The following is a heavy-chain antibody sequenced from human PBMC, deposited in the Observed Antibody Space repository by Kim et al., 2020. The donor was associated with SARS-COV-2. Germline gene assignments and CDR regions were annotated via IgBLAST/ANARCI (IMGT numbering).Heavy chain of an antibody. V-gene: IGHV3-30*18. Sequence: GGSLRLSCAASGFTFSSYGMHWVRQAPGKGLEWVAVISYDGSNKYYADSVKGRFTISRDNSKNTLYLQMNSLRAEDTAVYYCAKAAVPTMIDYHQYFQH. CDR1: GFTFSSYG. J-gene: IGHJ1*01. CDR2: ISYDGSNK. D-gene: IGHD3-22*01. CDR3: AKAAVPTMIDYHQYFQH.